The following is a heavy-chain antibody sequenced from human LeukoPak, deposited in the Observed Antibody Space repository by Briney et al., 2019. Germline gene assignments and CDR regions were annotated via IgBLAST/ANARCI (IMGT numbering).Heavy chain of an antibody. J-gene: IGHJ3*02. CDR1: GYTFTTYG. Sequence: ASVKVSCKASGYTFTTYGINWVRQAPGQGLEWMGWISIYNGNTNYAQELQGRVTMTTDTSTSTGYMELRSLRSDDTAVYYCARDRGIGAFDIWGQGTMVTVSS. V-gene: IGHV1-18*01. CDR2: ISIYNGNT. CDR3: ARDRGIGAFDI. D-gene: IGHD3-16*01.